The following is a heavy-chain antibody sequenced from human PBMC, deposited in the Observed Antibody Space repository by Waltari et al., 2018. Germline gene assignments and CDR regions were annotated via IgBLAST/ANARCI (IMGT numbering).Heavy chain of an antibody. CDR1: GCTFSSYS. D-gene: IGHD6-13*01. Sequence: QVQLVQSGAEVKKPGSSVKVSCKASGCTFSSYSLIWVLQPPGQGLEWMGGIIPIFGTANYAQKFQDRVTITTDESTSTAYMELSSLRSEDTAVYYCARDTYYSSSWYFDYWGQGTLVTVSS. J-gene: IGHJ4*02. CDR3: ARDTYYSSSWYFDY. V-gene: IGHV1-69*05. CDR2: IIPIFGTA.